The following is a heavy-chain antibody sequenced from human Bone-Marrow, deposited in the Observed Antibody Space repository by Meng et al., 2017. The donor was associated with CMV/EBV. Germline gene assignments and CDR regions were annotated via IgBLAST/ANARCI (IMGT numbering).Heavy chain of an antibody. CDR2: INHSGAT. D-gene: IGHD3-10*01. V-gene: IGHV4-34*01. CDR1: GGSFSGYY. J-gene: IGHJ6*02. Sequence: SQTLSLTCAMYGGSFSGYYWSWIRQSPGEGLEWIGKINHSGATNYNPSLKSRVTISIDTSKNQFSMKLSSVTAADTAVYYCARVGDYGSGGMDVWGQGTTVTVSS. CDR3: ARVGDYGSGGMDV.